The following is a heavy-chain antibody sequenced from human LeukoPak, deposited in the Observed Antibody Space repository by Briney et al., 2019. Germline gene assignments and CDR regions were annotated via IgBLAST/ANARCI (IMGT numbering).Heavy chain of an antibody. CDR2: IWSDGNEK. CDR3: SQERDGRGYFDY. Sequence: PGRTLRLSCAASGFSFSTYAMHWGRQAPGKGLECVTFIWSDGNEKYYADSVKGRFTISRDNSKSTLFLQMNSLRGEDTAVYYCSQERDGRGYFDYWGQGTLVTVSS. D-gene: IGHD2-15*01. CDR1: GFSFSTYA. V-gene: IGHV3-30*02. J-gene: IGHJ4*02.